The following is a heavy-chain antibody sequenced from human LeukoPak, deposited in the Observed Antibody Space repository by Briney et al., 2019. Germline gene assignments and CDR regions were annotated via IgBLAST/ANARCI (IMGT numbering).Heavy chain of an antibody. V-gene: IGHV3-7*01. D-gene: IGHD3-22*01. CDR3: ARDLWLGERGLFFFEY. Sequence: GGSLRLSCAASGFTLSIYAMHWVRQAPGKGLEWVANMRDDGSEEFYVNSVKGRFTISRDNAKNSLYLQLDSLRAEDTAVYYCARDLWLGERGLFFFEYWGQGALVTVAS. J-gene: IGHJ4*02. CDR2: MRDDGSEE. CDR1: GFTLSIYA.